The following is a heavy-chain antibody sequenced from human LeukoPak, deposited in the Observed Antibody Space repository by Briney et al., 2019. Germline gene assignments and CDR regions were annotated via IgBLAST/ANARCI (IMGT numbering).Heavy chain of an antibody. CDR3: ARDGVLRFLEWFDY. CDR1: GFTFSSYA. V-gene: IGHV3-30*04. D-gene: IGHD3-3*01. Sequence: GGSLRLSCAASGFTFSSYAMHWVRQAPGKGLEWVAVISYDGSNKYYADSVKGRFTISRDNSKNTLYLQMNSLRAEDTAVYYCARDGVLRFLEWFDYWGQGTLVTVSS. J-gene: IGHJ4*02. CDR2: ISYDGSNK.